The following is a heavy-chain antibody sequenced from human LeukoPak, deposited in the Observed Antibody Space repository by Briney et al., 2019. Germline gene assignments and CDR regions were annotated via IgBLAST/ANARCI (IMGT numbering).Heavy chain of an antibody. J-gene: IGHJ6*03. V-gene: IGHV3-21*01. CDR1: GFTFSSYS. CDR2: ISSSSSYI. CDR3: ASTAGATITYYMDV. Sequence: GGSLRLPCAASGFTFSSYSMNWVRQAPGKGLEWVSSISSSSSYIYYADSVKGRFTISRDNAKNSLYLQMNSLRAEDTAVYYCASTAGATITYYMDVWGKGTTVTVSS. D-gene: IGHD5-12*01.